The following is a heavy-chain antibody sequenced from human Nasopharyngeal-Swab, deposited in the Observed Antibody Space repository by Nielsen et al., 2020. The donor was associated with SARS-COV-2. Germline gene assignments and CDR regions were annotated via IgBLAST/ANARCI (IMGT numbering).Heavy chain of an antibody. CDR1: GFIFDDYS. D-gene: IGHD2/OR15-2a*01. J-gene: IGHJ3*01. V-gene: IGHV3-9*01. CDR3: ARDIGILLTVKQGDPFDL. Sequence: GGSLRLSCVASGFIFDDYSMHWVRQGPGRALEWVSGIAWNSVVIGYAESVKGRFTISRDNAKKSLFLQMNSLRGEDTAVYYCARDIGILLTVKQGDPFDLWGHGTKVTVSS. CDR2: IAWNSVVI.